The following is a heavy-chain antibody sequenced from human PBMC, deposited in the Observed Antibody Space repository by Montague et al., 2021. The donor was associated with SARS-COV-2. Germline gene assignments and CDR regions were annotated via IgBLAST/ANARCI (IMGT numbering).Heavy chain of an antibody. Sequence: SETLSLTCTVSGGSITDHYRSWIRQSPGKGLEWIGYISSNGKTNYNPSLKSRVTLSADASRNEFSLKLDSVTAADTAVYFCARRGYYDSAGYHWHLDLWGRGMLVTVS. J-gene: IGHJ2*01. CDR2: ISSNGKT. D-gene: IGHD3-22*01. V-gene: IGHV4-4*09. CDR3: ARRGYYDSAGYHWHLDL. CDR1: GGSITDHY.